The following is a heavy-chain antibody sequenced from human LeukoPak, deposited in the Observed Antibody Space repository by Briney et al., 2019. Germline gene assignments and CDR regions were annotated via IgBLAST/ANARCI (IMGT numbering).Heavy chain of an antibody. D-gene: IGHD5-18*01. Sequence: ASVKVSCKASGYNFRNYGIGWVRQAPRQGLEWMGWITAGNGNTNYAQKVQGRVTMTTDTSTSTAYMELRSLRSDDTAVYFCARDSARGYSYGYNAFDIWGQGTMVTISS. J-gene: IGHJ3*02. CDR3: ARDSARGYSYGYNAFDI. CDR2: ITAGNGNT. CDR1: GYNFRNYG. V-gene: IGHV1-18*01.